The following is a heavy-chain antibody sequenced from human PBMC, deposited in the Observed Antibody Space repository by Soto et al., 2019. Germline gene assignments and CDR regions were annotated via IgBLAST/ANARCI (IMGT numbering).Heavy chain of an antibody. CDR1: GFTFSMYS. CDR3: ARDHLILPAHDFFYGSDV. Sequence: DVKLVESGGGLVQPGDSLSLSCEVSGFTFSMYSMSWVRQSPGKGLEWVAKIPQDGVDGHYADSVKGRFTISRDNGKNPLYLQLNNLRAEDTAVYYCARDHLILPAHDFFYGSDVWGRGATVTVSS. D-gene: IGHD2-21*02. J-gene: IGHJ6*02. V-gene: IGHV3-7*03. CDR2: IPQDGVDG.